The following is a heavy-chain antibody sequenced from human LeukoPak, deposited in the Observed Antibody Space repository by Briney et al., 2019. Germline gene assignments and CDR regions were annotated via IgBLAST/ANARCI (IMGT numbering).Heavy chain of an antibody. CDR3: ATSSRTYGSGSYSRFDY. J-gene: IGHJ4*02. CDR2: IYYSGST. V-gene: IGHV4-59*12. D-gene: IGHD3-10*01. Sequence: KPSETLSLTCTVSGGSISSYYWNWIRQPPGKGLEWIGYIYYSGSTNYNPSLKSRVTMSVDTSKNQFSLKLSSVTAADTAVYYCATSSRTYGSGSYSRFDYWGQGTLVTVSS. CDR1: GGSISSYY.